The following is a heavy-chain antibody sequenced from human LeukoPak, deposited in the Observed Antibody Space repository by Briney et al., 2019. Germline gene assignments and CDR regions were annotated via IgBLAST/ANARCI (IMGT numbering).Heavy chain of an antibody. CDR1: GGTFSSHV. CDR2: IIPILTIT. J-gene: IGHJ4*02. V-gene: IGHV1-69*04. D-gene: IGHD3-10*01. CDR3: AILAGRSKEFDY. Sequence: SVKVSCKASGGTFSSHVITWVRQAPGQGLEWMGRIIPILTITNYAKNFQGRVTITADKSTSTAYMEMSSLRSDDTAVYYCAILAGRSKEFDYWGQGTLVTVSS.